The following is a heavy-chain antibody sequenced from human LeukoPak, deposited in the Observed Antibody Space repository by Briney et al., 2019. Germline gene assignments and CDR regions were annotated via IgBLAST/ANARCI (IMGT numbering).Heavy chain of an antibody. V-gene: IGHV4-34*01. J-gene: IGHJ4*02. Sequence: SETLSLTCAVYGGSFSGYYWSWIRQPPGKGLEWIGEINHSGSTNYNPSLKSRVTISVDTSKNQFSLKLSSVTAADTAVYYCASSEYSSSFPDYWGQGTLVTVSS. CDR3: ASSEYSSSFPDY. D-gene: IGHD6-6*01. CDR2: INHSGST. CDR1: GGSFSGYY.